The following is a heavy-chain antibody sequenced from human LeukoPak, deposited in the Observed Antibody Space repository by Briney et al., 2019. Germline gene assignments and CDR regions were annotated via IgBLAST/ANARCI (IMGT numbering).Heavy chain of an antibody. D-gene: IGHD1-26*01. CDR3: ARASYHDY. J-gene: IGHJ4*02. V-gene: IGHV4-34*01. CDR1: GGSFSGYY. CDR2: INHSGST. Sequence: SETLSLTCAVYGGSFSGYYWSWIRQPPGKGLEWIGEINHSGSTNYNPALKSRVTISVDTSKNHFSLKLSSVTAADTAVYYCARASYHDYWGQGTLVTVSS.